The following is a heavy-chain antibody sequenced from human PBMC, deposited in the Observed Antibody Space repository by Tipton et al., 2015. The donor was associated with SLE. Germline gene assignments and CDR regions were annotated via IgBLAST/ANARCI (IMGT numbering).Heavy chain of an antibody. CDR2: ISPYKGNT. D-gene: IGHD4-17*01. V-gene: IGHV1-18*01. J-gene: IGHJ2*01. Sequence: QLVQSGAEVEKPGASVKVSCKASGYTFTTYGISWVRQAPGQGLEWMGWISPYKGNTNYAQKVQGRVTMTTDTSTSTAYMELRSLRSDDTAVYYCSTVVTTGLYWYFDLWGRGTLVTVSS. CDR1: GYTFTTYG. CDR3: STVVTTGLYWYFDL.